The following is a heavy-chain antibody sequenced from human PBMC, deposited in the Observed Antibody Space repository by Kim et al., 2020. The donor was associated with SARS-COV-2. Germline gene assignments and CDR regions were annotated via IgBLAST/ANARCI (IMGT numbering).Heavy chain of an antibody. CDR1: GYSFTSYW. CDR2: IYPGDSNT. D-gene: IGHD6-13*01. V-gene: IGHV5-51*01. Sequence: GESLKISCKGSGYSFTSYWIGWVRQMPGKGLEWMGIIYPGDSNTRYSPSFQGQVTISADKSISTAYLQWSSLKASDTAMYYCASSQYSSSWYGSEYFQHWGQGTLVTVSS. J-gene: IGHJ1*01. CDR3: ASSQYSSSWYGSEYFQH.